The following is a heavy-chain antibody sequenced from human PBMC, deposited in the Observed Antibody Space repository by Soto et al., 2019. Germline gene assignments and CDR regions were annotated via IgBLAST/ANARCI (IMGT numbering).Heavy chain of an antibody. Sequence: GGSLRLSCAASGFTFSTYGMHWVRQAPGKGLEWVAVIYYDGSNTYYADSVKGRFTISRDNSRNTVYLQMNSLRAEDTAVYHCVRDLLGSGGHFDYWGQGTPVTVSS. CDR3: VRDLLGSGGHFDY. D-gene: IGHD7-27*01. J-gene: IGHJ4*02. CDR1: GFTFSTYG. CDR2: IYYDGSNT. V-gene: IGHV3-33*01.